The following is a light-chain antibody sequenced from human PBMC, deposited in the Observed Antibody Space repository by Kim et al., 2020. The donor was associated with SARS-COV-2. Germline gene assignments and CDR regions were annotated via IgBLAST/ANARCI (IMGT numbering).Light chain of an antibody. CDR2: EDN. CDR3: QSYDSSNHWV. J-gene: IGLJ3*02. CDR1: SGSIASNY. V-gene: IGLV6-57*02. Sequence: KTVTISCTGSSGSIASNYVQWYQQRPGSAPTTVIYEDNQRPSGFPDRFSGSIDSSSNSASLTISGLKTEDEADYYCQSYDSSNHWVFGGGTKLTVL.